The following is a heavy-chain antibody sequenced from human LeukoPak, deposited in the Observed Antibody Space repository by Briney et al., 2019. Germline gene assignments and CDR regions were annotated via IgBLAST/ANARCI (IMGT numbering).Heavy chain of an antibody. Sequence: GGSLRLSCAASGFTFSSYAMSWVCQAPGKGLEWVSAISGSGGSTYYADSVKGRFTISRDNSKNTLYLQMNSLRAEDTAVYYCAKVRNIVVVPAAIRYFDYWGQGTLVTVSS. CDR1: GFTFSSYA. CDR3: AKVRNIVVVPAAIRYFDY. V-gene: IGHV3-23*01. J-gene: IGHJ4*02. CDR2: ISGSGGST. D-gene: IGHD2-2*01.